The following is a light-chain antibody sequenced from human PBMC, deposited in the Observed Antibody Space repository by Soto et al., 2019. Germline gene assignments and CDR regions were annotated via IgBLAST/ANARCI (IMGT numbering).Light chain of an antibody. CDR3: QSYDSSLGV. V-gene: IGLV1-40*01. J-gene: IGLJ1*01. CDR1: SSNIGAGYD. Sequence: QAVVTQPPSVSGAPGQRVTISCTGSSSNIGAGYDVHWYQQLPGTAPKLLIYGNSNRPSGVPDRFSGSKSGTSASLAITGLQAEYEADYYCQSYDSSLGVFGTGTKLTVL. CDR2: GNS.